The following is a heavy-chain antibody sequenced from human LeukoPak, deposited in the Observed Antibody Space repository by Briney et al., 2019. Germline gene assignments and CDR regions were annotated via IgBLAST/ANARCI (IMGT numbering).Heavy chain of an antibody. J-gene: IGHJ4*02. D-gene: IGHD6-13*01. Sequence: ASVKVSCKASGYTFTDQYVHWARQAPGQGLEWMGWINPNNGDTNYAQNFQGRVTMTRDTSISTAYMELSRLRSDDTAVYYCARGLYSSSWYVGYWGQGTLVTVSS. V-gene: IGHV1-2*02. CDR3: ARGLYSSSWYVGY. CDR1: GYTFTDQY. CDR2: INPNNGDT.